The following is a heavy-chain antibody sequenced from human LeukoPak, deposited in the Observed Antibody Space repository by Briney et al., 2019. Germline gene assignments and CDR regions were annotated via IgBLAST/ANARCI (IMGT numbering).Heavy chain of an antibody. CDR3: ARAGGYDWRNWFDP. D-gene: IGHD5-12*01. J-gene: IGHJ5*02. CDR2: IYSGGST. V-gene: IGHV3-53*01. Sequence: HPGGSLRLSCAASGFTVSSNYMSWVRQAPGKGLEWVSVIYSGGSTYYADSVKGRFTISRDNSKNTLYLQMNSLRAEDTAVYYCARAGGYDWRNWFDPWGQGTLVTVSS. CDR1: GFTVSSNY.